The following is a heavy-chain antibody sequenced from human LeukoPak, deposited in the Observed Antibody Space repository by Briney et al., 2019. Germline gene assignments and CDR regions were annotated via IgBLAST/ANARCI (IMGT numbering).Heavy chain of an antibody. CDR2: ISGSSTTI. V-gene: IGHV3-48*04. Sequence: PGGSLRLSCAASGFTFSNYGINWVRQAPGKGLEWVSYISGSSTTIYYADSVKGRFTISRDNAKNSLYLHVDRLRVEDTAVYYCVRENYGIFDYWGQGTLVTVSS. J-gene: IGHJ4*02. D-gene: IGHD4-17*01. CDR3: VRENYGIFDY. CDR1: GFTFSNYG.